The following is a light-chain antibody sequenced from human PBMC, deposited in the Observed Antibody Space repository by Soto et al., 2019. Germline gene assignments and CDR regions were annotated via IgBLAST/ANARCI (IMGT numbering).Light chain of an antibody. V-gene: IGKV1-5*01. J-gene: IGKJ1*01. Sequence: DIQMTQSPSTLSASVGDRVTITCRASQSISSWLAWYQQKPGKAPNLLIYDASSLENGVPSRFSGSGSGTEFTLTINSLQPDDFATYYCQQYNKTFGQGTKVEI. CDR3: QQYNKT. CDR1: QSISSW. CDR2: DAS.